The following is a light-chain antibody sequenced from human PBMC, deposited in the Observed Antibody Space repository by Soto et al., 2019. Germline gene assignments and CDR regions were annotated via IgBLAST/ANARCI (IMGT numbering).Light chain of an antibody. Sequence: DIQMTQSPSTLSASVGDRVTITCRASQSISSWLAWYQQKPGTAPKLLIYDASSLESGVPSRFSGSGSGTEFTLTISSLQPDDFETYYCQQYNSYSGTFGQGTKVEIK. CDR1: QSISSW. CDR3: QQYNSYSGT. J-gene: IGKJ1*01. V-gene: IGKV1-5*01. CDR2: DAS.